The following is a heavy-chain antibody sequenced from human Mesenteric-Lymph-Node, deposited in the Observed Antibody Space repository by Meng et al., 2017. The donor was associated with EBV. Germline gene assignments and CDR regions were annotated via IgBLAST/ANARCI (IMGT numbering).Heavy chain of an antibody. Sequence: VGSGEGLVLRWGSLGLACAASGFTFGSYWMGWVSQPPGKGLVWVSRIDNDGTRTFYADSVKGRFTISRDNSKNTLYLQMNSLRAEDTAVYYCARLGGSSDVDFWGQGTLVTVSS. CDR1: GFTFGSYW. J-gene: IGHJ4*01. CDR3: ARLGGSSDVDF. V-gene: IGHV3-74*01. CDR2: IDNDGTRT. D-gene: IGHD1-26*01.